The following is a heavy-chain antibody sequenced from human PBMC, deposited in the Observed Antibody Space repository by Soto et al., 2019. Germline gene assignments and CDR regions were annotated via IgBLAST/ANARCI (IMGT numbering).Heavy chain of an antibody. CDR3: ARLNRGYSYGLDY. D-gene: IGHD5-18*01. Sequence: PSETLSLTCTVSCGSISSSSYYWGWIRQPPGKGLEWIGSIYYSGSTYYNPSLKSRVTISVDTSKNQFSLKLSSVTAADTAVYYWARLNRGYSYGLDYWGQRNLVTVAS. V-gene: IGHV4-39*01. CDR1: CGSISSSSYY. J-gene: IGHJ4*02. CDR2: IYYSGST.